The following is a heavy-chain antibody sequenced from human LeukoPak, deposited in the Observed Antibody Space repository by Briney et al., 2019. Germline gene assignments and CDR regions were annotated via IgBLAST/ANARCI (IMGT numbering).Heavy chain of an antibody. Sequence: PSQTLSLTCAVSGGSITSGIYSWSWIRQPPGKGLEWIGYIYHSGSAYFNPSLETRVTISVDGSKNHFSLKLTSVTAADTAVYYCARGRGFKAAAGTVFDYWSQGALVTVSS. J-gene: IGHJ4*02. CDR3: ARGRGFKAAAGTVFDY. D-gene: IGHD6-13*01. V-gene: IGHV4-30-2*01. CDR1: GGSITSGIYS. CDR2: IYHSGSA.